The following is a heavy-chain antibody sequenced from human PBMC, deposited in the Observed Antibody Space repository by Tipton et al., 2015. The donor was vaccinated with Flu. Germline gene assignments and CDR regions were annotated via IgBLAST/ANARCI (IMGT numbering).Heavy chain of an antibody. CDR1: GDSIGSDYY. Sequence: TLSLTCSVSGDSIGSDYYWAWIRQPPGKGLEWIGNIHKTGSTYFNPSLRSRVTFSVDTSKNQFSLKLSSVTAADTAVYYCAREKIVGTSLYYFDYWGQGTLVTVSS. CDR3: AREKIVGTSLYYFDY. V-gene: IGHV4-38-2*02. D-gene: IGHD1-26*01. CDR2: IHKTGST. J-gene: IGHJ4*02.